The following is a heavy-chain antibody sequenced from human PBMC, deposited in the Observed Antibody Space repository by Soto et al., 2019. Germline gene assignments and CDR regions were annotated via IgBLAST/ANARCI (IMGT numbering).Heavy chain of an antibody. CDR1: GFTFSSYA. Sequence: GGSLRLSCSASGFTFSSYAMHWVRQAPGKGLEYVSAISSNGGSTYYADSAKGRFTISRDNSKSTLYLQMSSLRAEDTAVYYCVKDDSSSSSSPFDYWGQGTLVTVSS. CDR3: VKDDSSSSSSPFDY. CDR2: ISSNGGST. D-gene: IGHD6-6*01. V-gene: IGHV3-64D*06. J-gene: IGHJ4*02.